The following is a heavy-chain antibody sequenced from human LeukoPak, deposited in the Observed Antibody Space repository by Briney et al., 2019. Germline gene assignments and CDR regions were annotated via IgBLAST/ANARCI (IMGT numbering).Heavy chain of an antibody. CDR1: GFTFSNAW. CDR3: TTVLRRVPPC. J-gene: IGHJ4*02. V-gene: IGHV3-15*01. CDR2: IKSKTDGGTT. D-gene: IGHD1-1*01. Sequence: GGSLRLSCAASGFTFSNAWMSWVRQAPGKGLEWVVRIKSKTDGGTTDYAAPVKGRFTISRDDSKNTLYLQMNSLKTEDTAVYYCTTVLRRVPPCWGQGTLVTVSS.